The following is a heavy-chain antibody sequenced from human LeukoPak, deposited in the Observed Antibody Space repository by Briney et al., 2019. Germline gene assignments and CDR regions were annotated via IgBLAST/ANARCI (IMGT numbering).Heavy chain of an antibody. CDR2: IYHSGST. Sequence: PSETLSLTCTVSGGSLISRTHYWLWIRQPPGKGLEWIASIYHSGSTYYNASLQSRVTISVDTSKNQFSLRLTSVTAADTAVYYCACPYSASYISWGPGTLVTVSS. V-gene: IGHV4-39*01. CDR3: ACPYSASYIS. J-gene: IGHJ5*02. D-gene: IGHD4-11*01. CDR1: GGSLISRTHY.